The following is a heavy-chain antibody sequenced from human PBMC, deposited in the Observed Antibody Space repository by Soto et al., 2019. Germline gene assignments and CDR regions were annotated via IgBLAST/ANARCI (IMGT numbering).Heavy chain of an antibody. CDR2: IYHSGST. CDR3: ARILGYCSGGSCYRVNWFDP. Sequence: KPSETLSLTCAVSGYSISSGYYWGWIRQPPGKGLEWIGSIYHSGSTYYNPSLKSRVTISVDTSKNQFSLKLSSVTAADTAVYYCARILGYCSGGSCYRVNWFDPWGQGTLVTVSS. D-gene: IGHD2-15*01. J-gene: IGHJ5*02. V-gene: IGHV4-38-2*01. CDR1: GYSISSGYY.